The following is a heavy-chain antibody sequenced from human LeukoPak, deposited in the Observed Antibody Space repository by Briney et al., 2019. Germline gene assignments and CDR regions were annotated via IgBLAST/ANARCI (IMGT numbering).Heavy chain of an antibody. CDR1: GFTFSSYW. Sequence: GGSLRLSCAASGFTFSSYWMTWVRQAPGKGLEWVANIKQDGSEKFYVDSVKGRFTISRDNAKNSLHLQMNSLRAEDTAVYYCARFALKTPPTDWGQGTLVTVSS. CDR2: IKQDGSEK. J-gene: IGHJ4*02. CDR3: ARFALKTPPTD. V-gene: IGHV3-7*01.